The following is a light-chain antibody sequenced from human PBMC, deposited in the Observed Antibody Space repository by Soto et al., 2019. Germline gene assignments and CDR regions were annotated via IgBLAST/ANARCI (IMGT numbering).Light chain of an antibody. J-gene: IGLJ2*01. Sequence: QSALTQPASVSGSPGLSITISCSGTSSDVGAYKFVSWFQQHPGKAPKLMIYEASYRPSGVSSRFSGSKSGNTASLTILGLRSEDEADYYCSSLTTNTTVIFGGGTKLTVL. V-gene: IGLV2-14*01. CDR3: SSLTTNTTVI. CDR2: EAS. CDR1: SSDVGAYKF.